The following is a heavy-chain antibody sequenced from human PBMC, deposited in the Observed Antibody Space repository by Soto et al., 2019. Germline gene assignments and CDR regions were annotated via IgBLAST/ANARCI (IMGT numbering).Heavy chain of an antibody. Sequence: PGGSLRLSCAASGFTFSSYWMSWVRQAPGKGLEWVANIKQDGSEKYYVDSVKGRFTISRDNAKNSLYLQMNSLRAEDTAVYYCARYQLLSYYYYGMDVWGQGTTVTVSS. CDR1: GFTFSSYW. CDR3: ARYQLLSYYYYGMDV. CDR2: IKQDGSEK. J-gene: IGHJ6*02. V-gene: IGHV3-7*01. D-gene: IGHD2-2*01.